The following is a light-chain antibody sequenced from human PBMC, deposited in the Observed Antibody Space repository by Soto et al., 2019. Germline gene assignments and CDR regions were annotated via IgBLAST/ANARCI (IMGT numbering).Light chain of an antibody. V-gene: IGLV1-51*01. CDR3: GTWDSRLSAVV. J-gene: IGLJ2*01. CDR2: DSN. CDR1: GSTIGNNY. Sequence: QSVLTQPPSVSAAPGQKVTISCSGSGSTIGNNYVFWYQQLPGTAPKFLIYDSNKRPSGIPDLFSGSRSGTSATLDITGLQTGDEADYYCGTWDSRLSAVVFGGGTKLTVL.